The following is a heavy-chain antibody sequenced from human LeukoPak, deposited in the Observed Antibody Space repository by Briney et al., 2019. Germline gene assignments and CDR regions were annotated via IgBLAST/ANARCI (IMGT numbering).Heavy chain of an antibody. J-gene: IGHJ5*02. V-gene: IGHV3-23*01. CDR1: GFTFSSYA. CDR2: ISGSGGST. Sequence: GGSLRLSCAASGFTFSSYAMSWVRQAPGKGLEWVSAISGSGGSTYYADSVKARFTISRDNSKNTLYLQMNSLRAEDTAVYYCAKDPIVVVPAAIGWFDPWGQGTLVTVSS. CDR3: AKDPIVVVPAAIGWFDP. D-gene: IGHD2-2*01.